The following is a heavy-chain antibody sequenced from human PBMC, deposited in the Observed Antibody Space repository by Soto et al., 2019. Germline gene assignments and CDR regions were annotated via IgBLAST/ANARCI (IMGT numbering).Heavy chain of an antibody. V-gene: IGHV3-33*01. CDR3: GRASDRTTVTRGGIDV. J-gene: IGHJ6*02. D-gene: IGHD4-17*01. CDR2: IWFDGRNK. Sequence: QVQLVESGGGVVQPGTSLRLSCGASRFTFSSYGMHWVRQAPGKGLEWVAVIWFDGRNKYYADSVKGRFTISRDDSKNTLYLQMNSLRDEDTAVYYCGRASDRTTVTRGGIDVWGQGTTVTVSS. CDR1: RFTFSSYG.